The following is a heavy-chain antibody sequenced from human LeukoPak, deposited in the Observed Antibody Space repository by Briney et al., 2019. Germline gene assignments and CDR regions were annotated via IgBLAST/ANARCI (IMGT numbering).Heavy chain of an antibody. CDR2: INPNSGGT. CDR3: ARDPGYSSGWYPNYFDY. J-gene: IGHJ4*02. V-gene: IGHV1-2*02. CDR1: GYTFTGYY. Sequence: ASVKVSCKASGYTFTGYYMHWVRQAPGQGLEWMGWINPNSGGTNYAQKLQGRVTMTTDTSTSTAYMELRSLRSDDTAVYYCARDPGYSSGWYPNYFDYWGQGTLVTVSS. D-gene: IGHD6-19*01.